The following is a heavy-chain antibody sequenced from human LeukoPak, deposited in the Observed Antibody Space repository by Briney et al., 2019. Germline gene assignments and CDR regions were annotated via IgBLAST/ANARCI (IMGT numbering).Heavy chain of an antibody. D-gene: IGHD5-12*01. V-gene: IGHV4-34*01. Sequence: SETLSLTCTVYGGSFSGDYWSWIRQPPGKGLEWIGEITHSGSSSYNPSLKSRVTISADTTKNHLSLMLSSVTAADTAVYYCARRVVEALAPSVTNWFDPWGQGTLVLVSS. CDR3: ARRVVEALAPSVTNWFDP. J-gene: IGHJ5*02. CDR1: GGSFSGDY. CDR2: ITHSGSS.